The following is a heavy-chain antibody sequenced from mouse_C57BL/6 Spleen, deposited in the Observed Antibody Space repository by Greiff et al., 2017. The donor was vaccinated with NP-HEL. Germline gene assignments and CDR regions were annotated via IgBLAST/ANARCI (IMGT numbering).Heavy chain of an antibody. CDR3: ARGGNYLLAWFAY. J-gene: IGHJ3*01. D-gene: IGHD2-1*01. V-gene: IGHV1-19*01. CDR1: GYTFTDYY. CDR2: INPYNGGT. Sequence: EVQLQQSGPVLVKPGASVKMSCKASGYTFTDYYMNWVQQSHGKSLEWIGVINPYNGGTSYNQKFKGKATLTVDKSSSTAYMEVNSLTSEDSAVYYCARGGNYLLAWFAYWGQGTLVTVSA.